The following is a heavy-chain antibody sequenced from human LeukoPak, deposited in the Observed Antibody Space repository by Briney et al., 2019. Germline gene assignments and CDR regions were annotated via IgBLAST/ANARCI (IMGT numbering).Heavy chain of an antibody. D-gene: IGHD6-13*01. CDR2: ISYDGSNK. CDR3: ARVPRPTPWYSEYYFDY. CDR1: GFTFRNYA. V-gene: IGHV3-30-3*01. J-gene: IGHJ4*02. Sequence: GGPLRLSCAVSGFTFRNYAMHWVRQAPGKGLEWVTVISYDGSNKYYADSVKGRFTISRDNSKNTLYLQMSSLRAEDTAVYYCARVPRPTPWYSEYYFDYWSQGTLVTVSS.